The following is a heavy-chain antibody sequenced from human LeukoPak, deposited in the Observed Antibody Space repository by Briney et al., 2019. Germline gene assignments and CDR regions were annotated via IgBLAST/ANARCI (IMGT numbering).Heavy chain of an antibody. CDR3: TRDYDDGYSSSLTTSHAFDI. CDR1: GFTFGDYA. D-gene: IGHD6-13*01. J-gene: IGHJ3*02. V-gene: IGHV3-49*03. CDR2: IRSKAYGGTT. Sequence: GGSLRLSCTASGFTFGDYAMSWFRQAPGKGLEWVGFIRSKAYGGTTEYAASVKGRFTISRDDSKSIAYLQMNSLKTEDTAVYYCTRDYDDGYSSSLTTSHAFDIWGQGTMVTVSS.